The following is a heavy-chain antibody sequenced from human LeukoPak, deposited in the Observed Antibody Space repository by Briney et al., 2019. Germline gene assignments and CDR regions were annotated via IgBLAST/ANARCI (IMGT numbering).Heavy chain of an antibody. V-gene: IGHV3-30*18. CDR2: ISYDGSNK. CDR3: AKTNILSH. D-gene: IGHD2-8*01. Sequence: GGSLRLSCAASGFTFSSYGMHWVRQAPGKGLEWVAVISYDGSNKYYADSVKGRFTISRGNSKNTLYLQMNSLRAEDTAVYYCAKTNILSHWGQGTLVTVSS. CDR1: GFTFSSYG. J-gene: IGHJ4*02.